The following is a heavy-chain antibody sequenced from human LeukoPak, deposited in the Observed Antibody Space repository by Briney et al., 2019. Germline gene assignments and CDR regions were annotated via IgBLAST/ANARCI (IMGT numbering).Heavy chain of an antibody. CDR2: INAGNGNT. CDR1: GYTFASYA. V-gene: IGHV1-3*01. Sequence: GASVKVSCKASGYTFASYAMHWVRQAPGQRLEWMGWINAGNGNTKYSQEFQGRVTITRDTSASTAYMELSSLRSDDTAVYYCARGSGYDSPFDYWGQGTLVTVSS. D-gene: IGHD5-12*01. CDR3: ARGSGYDSPFDY. J-gene: IGHJ4*02.